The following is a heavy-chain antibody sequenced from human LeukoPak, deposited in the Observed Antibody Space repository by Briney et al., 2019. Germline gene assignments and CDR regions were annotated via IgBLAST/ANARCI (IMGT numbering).Heavy chain of an antibody. CDR1: GFTFSSYA. V-gene: IGHV3-23*01. CDR3: AKAVGVAATSPTSYFFYGMDV. D-gene: IGHD2-15*01. CDR2: ISDRDGST. J-gene: IGHJ6*01. Sequence: GGSLRLSCAASGFTFSSYAMSWVRQAPGKGLEWVSSISDRDGSTYYVGAVKGRFTISRDNPKNTLYLQMNSLRGEDTAVYFCAKAVGVAATSPTSYFFYGMDVWGQGTTVTVSS.